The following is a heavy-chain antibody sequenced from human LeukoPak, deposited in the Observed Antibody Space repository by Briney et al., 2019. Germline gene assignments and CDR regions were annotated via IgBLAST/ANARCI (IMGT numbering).Heavy chain of an antibody. CDR1: GGSISSYY. D-gene: IGHD5-18*01. J-gene: IGHJ4*02. V-gene: IGHV4-59*01. CDR3: ARENGYGYLIDY. Sequence: SETLSLTCTVSGGSISSYYWSWIRQPPGKGLEWIGYIYYSGSTNYNPSLKSRVTISVDTSKNQFSLKLSSVTAADTAVYYCARENGYGYLIDYWGQGTLVTVSS. CDR2: IYYSGST.